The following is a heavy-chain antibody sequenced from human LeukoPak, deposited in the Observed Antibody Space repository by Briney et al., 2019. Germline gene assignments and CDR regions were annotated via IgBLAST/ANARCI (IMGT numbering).Heavy chain of an antibody. CDR2: IYYSGST. CDR1: GGSISSSSYY. V-gene: IGHV4-39*07. J-gene: IGHJ6*03. CDR3: ARDQDTAMDYYYYYYMDV. D-gene: IGHD5-18*01. Sequence: SETLSPTCTVSGGSISSSSYYWGWIRQPPGKGLEWIGSIYYSGSTYYNPSLKSRVTISVDTSKNQFSLKLSSVTAADTAVYYCARDQDTAMDYYYYYYMDVWGKGTTVTVSS.